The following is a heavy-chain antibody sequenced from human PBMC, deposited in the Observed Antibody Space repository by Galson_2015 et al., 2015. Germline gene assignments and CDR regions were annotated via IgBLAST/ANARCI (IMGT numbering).Heavy chain of an antibody. J-gene: IGHJ3*02. V-gene: IGHV3-48*03. D-gene: IGHD3-16*01. CDR2: TSISGSPI. CDR3: ARGVMPSSHAFDI. Sequence: LRLSCAASGFTFRSYEMNWVRQAPGKGLEWVSYTSISGSPIFYAGSLKGRYTVSRDNAKNSLYLQMNSLRAEDTAVYYCARGVMPSSHAFDIWGQGTMVTVSS. CDR1: GFTFRSYE.